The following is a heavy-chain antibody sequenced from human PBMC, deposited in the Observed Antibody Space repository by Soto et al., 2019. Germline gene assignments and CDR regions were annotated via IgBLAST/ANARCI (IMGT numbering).Heavy chain of an antibody. J-gene: IGHJ3*02. CDR2: ISSSGSTI. CDR3: ARVGSSGWYFVSSDAFDI. CDR1: GFTCSSYE. D-gene: IGHD6-19*01. V-gene: IGHV3-48*03. Sequence: LSFAASGFTCSSYEMNWVRQAPVNGLEWVSYISSSGSTIYYADSVKGRFTISRDNAKNSLYLQMNSLRAEDTAVYYCARVGSSGWYFVSSDAFDIWGQGTMVTVSS.